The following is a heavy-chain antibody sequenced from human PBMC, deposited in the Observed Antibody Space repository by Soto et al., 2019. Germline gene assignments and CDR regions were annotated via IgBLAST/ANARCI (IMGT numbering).Heavy chain of an antibody. CDR3: ASVPPGDYVDY. D-gene: IGHD2-2*01. CDR1: GGSFSGYY. Sequence: PSETLSLTCAVYGGSFSGYYWSWIRQPPGKGLEWIGEINHSGSTNYNPSLKSRVTISVDTSKNQFSLKLSSVTAADTAVYYCASVPPGDYVDYWGQGTLVTVSS. CDR2: INHSGST. V-gene: IGHV4-34*01. J-gene: IGHJ4*02.